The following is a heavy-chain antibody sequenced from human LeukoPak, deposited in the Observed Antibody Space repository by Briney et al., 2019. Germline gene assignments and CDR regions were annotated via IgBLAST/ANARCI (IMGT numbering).Heavy chain of an antibody. CDR1: GASISSYY. V-gene: IGHV4-59*01. CDR2: IYYSGNT. Sequence: PSETLSLTCTVSGASISSYYWSWIRQPPGKGLEWVGCIYYSGNTNYNPSLERRVTIIVDTSKNHFPSNVSSVHAADTAVYYCARGQAAVAGTGFFDLWGRGTLVTVS. D-gene: IGHD6-19*01. CDR3: ARGQAAVAGTGFFDL. J-gene: IGHJ2*01.